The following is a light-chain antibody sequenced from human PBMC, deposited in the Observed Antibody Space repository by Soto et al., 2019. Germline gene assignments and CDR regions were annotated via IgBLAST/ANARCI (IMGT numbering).Light chain of an antibody. V-gene: IGKV1-39*01. CDR2: AAS. Sequence: DIQMTQSPSSLSTSVGDRVTITCRASQTISNYLNWCQQKPGEAPQHLIYAASSLRSGGPSRFSGSGSGTDFTLSVSSLQPEDFATYFCQQSYSSPLTFGGGTKVEIK. J-gene: IGKJ4*01. CDR1: QTISNY. CDR3: QQSYSSPLT.